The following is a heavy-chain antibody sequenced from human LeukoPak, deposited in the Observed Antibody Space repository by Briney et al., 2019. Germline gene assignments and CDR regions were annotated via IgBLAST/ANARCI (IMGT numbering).Heavy chain of an antibody. J-gene: IGHJ6*02. CDR3: AKDWEGMVV. D-gene: IGHD1-26*01. V-gene: IGHV3-11*06. Sequence: GGSLRLSCAASGFTFSDYYMSWVRQAPGKGLEWISYISSSGNYRNYADSVKGRFTISRDNAKNSLNLQMNSLRAEDTAVYYCAKDWEGMVVWGQGTTVAVSS. CDR2: ISSSGNYR. CDR1: GFTFSDYY.